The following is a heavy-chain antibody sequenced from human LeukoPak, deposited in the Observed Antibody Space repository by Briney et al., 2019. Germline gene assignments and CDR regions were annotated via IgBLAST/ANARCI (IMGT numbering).Heavy chain of an antibody. V-gene: IGHV4-31*02. CDR3: AGGGQWLVYDC. Sequence: SQTLSLTCTVSGGSISSGGYYWSWIRQHPVKGLEWIGYIYYSGSTYYNPSLKSRINISVDTSKNQFSLNLNSVTPADTAVYYCAGGGQWLVYDCWGQGTLVTVSS. J-gene: IGHJ4*02. CDR2: IYYSGST. D-gene: IGHD6-19*01. CDR1: GGSISSGGYY.